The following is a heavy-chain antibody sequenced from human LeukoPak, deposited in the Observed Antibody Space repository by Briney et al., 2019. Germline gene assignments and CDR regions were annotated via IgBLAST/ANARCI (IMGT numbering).Heavy chain of an antibody. CDR3: ASGGIAVAGTGNSFDY. CDR1: GGSFSGYY. V-gene: IGHV4-34*01. CDR2: INHSGST. Sequence: PSVTLSLTCAVYGGSFSGYYWSWIRQPPGKGLEWIGEINHSGSTNYNPSLKSRVTISVDTSKNQFSLKLSSVTAADTAVYYCASGGIAVAGTGNSFDYWGQGTLVTVSS. J-gene: IGHJ4*02. D-gene: IGHD6-19*01.